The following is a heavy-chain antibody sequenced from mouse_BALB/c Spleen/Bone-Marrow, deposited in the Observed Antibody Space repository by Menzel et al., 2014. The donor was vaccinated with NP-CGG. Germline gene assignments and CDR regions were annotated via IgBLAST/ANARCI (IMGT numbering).Heavy chain of an antibody. Sequence: LLESGAELVKPVASVKLSCKASGYTFTTYDINWVRQRPEQGLEWIGWIFPGDGTTKYNEKFKGKATLTTDKSSSTAYMQFSRLTSEDSAVYFCARNYRYAWFVYWGQGTLVTVSA. CDR2: IFPGDGTT. CDR1: GYTFTTYD. D-gene: IGHD2-14*01. J-gene: IGHJ3*01. V-gene: IGHV1S56*01. CDR3: ARNYRYAWFVY.